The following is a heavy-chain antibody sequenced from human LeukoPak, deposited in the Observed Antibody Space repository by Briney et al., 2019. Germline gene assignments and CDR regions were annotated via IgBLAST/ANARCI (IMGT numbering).Heavy chain of an antibody. J-gene: IGHJ4*02. Sequence: GGPLRLSGEASGLGFISNGMPWVRQAPGKGLEWVGVISDDGRRKDYADSVKGRFTISRDNSKDTLYLQMNSLRAEDTAVYYCAKRPSDYGDYVSYFDYWGQGTLVTVSS. CDR1: GLGFISNG. V-gene: IGHV3-30*18. CDR2: ISDDGRRK. D-gene: IGHD4-17*01. CDR3: AKRPSDYGDYVSYFDY.